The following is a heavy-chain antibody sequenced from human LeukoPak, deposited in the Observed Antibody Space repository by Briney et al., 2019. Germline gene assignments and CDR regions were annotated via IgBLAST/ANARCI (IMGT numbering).Heavy chain of an antibody. CDR2: TSNYNGNT. CDR1: GYTFTRSA. J-gene: IGHJ6*02. V-gene: IGHV1-3*04. CDR3: ARDEVEYYGMDV. Sequence: ASVKVSCKASGYTFTRSALHWVRQAPGQRLEWMGWTSNYNGNTKYSEKFQGRVTITRDTSANIVYMELNSLRSQDTGVYYCARDEVEYYGMDVWGQGTTITVSS. D-gene: IGHD2/OR15-2a*01.